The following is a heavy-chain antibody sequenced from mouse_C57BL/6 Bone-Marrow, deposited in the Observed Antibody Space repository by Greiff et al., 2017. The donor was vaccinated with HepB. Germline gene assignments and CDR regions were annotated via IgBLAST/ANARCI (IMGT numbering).Heavy chain of an antibody. Sequence: EVQVVESGGGLVQSGRSLRLSCATSGFTFSDFYMEWVRQAPGKGLEWIAASRNKANDYTTEYSASVKGRFIVSRDTSQSILYLQMNALRAEDTAIYYCARDSITTVVEDYAMDYWGQGTSVTVSS. V-gene: IGHV7-1*01. J-gene: IGHJ4*01. CDR3: ARDSITTVVEDYAMDY. CDR1: GFTFSDFY. CDR2: SRNKANDYTT. D-gene: IGHD1-1*01.